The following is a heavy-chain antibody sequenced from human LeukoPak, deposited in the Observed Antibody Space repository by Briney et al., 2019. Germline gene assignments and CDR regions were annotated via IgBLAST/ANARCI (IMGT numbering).Heavy chain of an antibody. CDR2: ISQSAIA. Sequence: SETLSLTCAVSGYSINNAHYWAWIRQPPGKGLEWIGNISQSAIASYNPSLKSRVTISLDPSNNHFSLDLSSVTAADTAVYFCARASVEHSIVAGDYFDYWGQGTLVTVSS. D-gene: IGHD1/OR15-1a*01. V-gene: IGHV4-38-2*01. J-gene: IGHJ4*02. CDR1: GYSINNAHY. CDR3: ARASVEHSIVAGDYFDY.